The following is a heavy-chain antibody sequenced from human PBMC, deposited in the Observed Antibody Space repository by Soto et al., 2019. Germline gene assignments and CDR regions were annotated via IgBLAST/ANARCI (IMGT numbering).Heavy chain of an antibody. D-gene: IGHD7-27*01. J-gene: IGHJ3*02. V-gene: IGHV3-23*01. CDR3: AKDQPPRSGDDSDAFDI. CDR2: ISGSGGST. CDR1: GFTFSSYA. Sequence: GGSLRLSCAASGFTFSSYAMSWVRQAPGKGLEWVSAISGSGGSTYYADSVKGRFTISRDNSKNTLYLQMNSLRADDTDVYYCAKDQPPRSGDDSDAFDIWGQGTMVTVSS.